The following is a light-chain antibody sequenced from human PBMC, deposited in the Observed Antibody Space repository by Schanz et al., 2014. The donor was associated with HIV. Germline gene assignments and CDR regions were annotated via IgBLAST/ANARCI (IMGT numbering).Light chain of an antibody. J-gene: IGLJ2*01. CDR3: AAWDDSLNGVV. CDR2: DVS. V-gene: IGLV2-11*01. CDR1: SSDVGDYDY. Sequence: QSALTQPRSVSGSPGQSVTISCTGTSSDVGDYDYVSWYQQLPGKAPKFIIYDVSQRPSGVPDRFSGSKSGTAASLAISGLQSEDEADYYCAAWDDSLNGVVFGGGTKLTVL.